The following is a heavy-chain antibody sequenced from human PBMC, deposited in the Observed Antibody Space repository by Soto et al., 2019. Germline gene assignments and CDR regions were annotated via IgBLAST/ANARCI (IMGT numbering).Heavy chain of an antibody. CDR1: GYSFTSYW. D-gene: IGHD5-18*01. J-gene: IGHJ6*02. CDR2: IDPSDSYT. CDR3: ARQDGYSSAYGMDV. Sequence: PGESLKISCKGSGYSFTSYWNSWVRQMPGKGLEWMGRIDPSDSYTNYSPSFQGHVTISADKSISTAYLQWSSLKASDTAMYYCARQDGYSSAYGMDVWGQGTTVTVSS. V-gene: IGHV5-10-1*01.